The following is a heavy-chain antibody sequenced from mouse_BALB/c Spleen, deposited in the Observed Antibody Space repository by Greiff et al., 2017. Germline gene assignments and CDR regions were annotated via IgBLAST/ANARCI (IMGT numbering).Heavy chain of an antibody. J-gene: IGHJ3*01. D-gene: IGHD1-2*01. CDR2: INPSTGYT. CDR1: GYTFTSYW. Sequence: QVQLQQSGAELAKPGASVKMSCKASGYTFTSYWMHWVKQRPGQGLEWIGYINPSTGYTEYNQKFKDKATLTADKSSSTAYMQLSSLTSEDSAVYYCARLITTATGAYWGQGTLVTVSA. CDR3: ARLITTATGAY. V-gene: IGHV1-7*01.